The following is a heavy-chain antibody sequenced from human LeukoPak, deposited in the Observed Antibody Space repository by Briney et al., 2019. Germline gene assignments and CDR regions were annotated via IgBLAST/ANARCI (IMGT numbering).Heavy chain of an antibody. V-gene: IGHV3-23*01. CDR2: ISGSGGSI. D-gene: IGHD3-9*01. J-gene: IGHJ4*02. CDR1: GFTLSSYA. Sequence: GGSLRLSCAASGFTLSSYAMSWVRQAPGKGLEWVSAISGSGGSIYYVDSVKGRFTISRDNSKNTLYLQMNSLRAEDTALYYCAKAGHILTGPIDDWGQGTLVTVSS. CDR3: AKAGHILTGPIDD.